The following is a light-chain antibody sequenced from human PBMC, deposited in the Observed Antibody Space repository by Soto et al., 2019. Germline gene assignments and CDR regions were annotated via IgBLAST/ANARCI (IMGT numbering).Light chain of an antibody. Sequence: IQLTQSPSSLSASVGDRVTITCRASQGINTFLAWYQQKAGKAPKLLIYAASTLQSGVPSRFSGNGSGTDFTLTISSLQSEDFATYYCQQLNSYPITFGEGTRLEIK. J-gene: IGKJ5*01. V-gene: IGKV1-9*01. CDR1: QGINTF. CDR3: QQLNSYPIT. CDR2: AAS.